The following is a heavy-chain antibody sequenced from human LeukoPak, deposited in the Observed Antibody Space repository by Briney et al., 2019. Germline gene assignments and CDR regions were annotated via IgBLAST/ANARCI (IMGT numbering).Heavy chain of an antibody. CDR2: INSDGSST. CDR3: ARVPITLAGTKDAKYFQH. Sequence: GGSLRLSCAASGFTFSTYSMNWVRQAPGKGLVWVSRINSDGSSTTYADSVKGRFTISRGNAKNTLYLQMNSLRAEDTALYYCARVPITLAGTKDAKYFQHWGQGTLVTVSS. D-gene: IGHD6-19*01. V-gene: IGHV3-74*01. J-gene: IGHJ1*01. CDR1: GFTFSTYS.